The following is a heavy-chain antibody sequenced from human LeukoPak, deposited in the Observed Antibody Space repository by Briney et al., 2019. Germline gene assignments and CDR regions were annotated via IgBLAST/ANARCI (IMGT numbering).Heavy chain of an antibody. Sequence: GASVKVSCRASGYTFTGYYMHWVRQAPGQGLEWMGWINPNSGGTNYAQKFQGRVTMTRDTSISTAYMELSRLRSDDTAVYYCARGIGRGYSYGPHYYYYYGMDVWGQGTTVTVSS. J-gene: IGHJ6*02. CDR1: GYTFTGYY. D-gene: IGHD5-18*01. CDR3: ARGIGRGYSYGPHYYYYYGMDV. CDR2: INPNSGGT. V-gene: IGHV1-2*02.